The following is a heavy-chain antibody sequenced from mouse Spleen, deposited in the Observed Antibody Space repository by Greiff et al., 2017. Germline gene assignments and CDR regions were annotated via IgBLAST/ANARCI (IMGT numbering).Heavy chain of an antibody. D-gene: IGHD2-1*01. CDR3: ARGGNSLYAMDY. CDR1: GYTFTSYW. J-gene: IGHJ4*01. Sequence: VKQSCKASGYTFTSYWMHWVKQRPIQGLEWIGNIDPSDSETHYNQKFKDKATLTVDKSSSTAYMQLSSLTSEDSAVYYCARGGNSLYAMDYWGQGTSVTVSS. V-gene: IGHV1-52*01. CDR2: IDPSDSET.